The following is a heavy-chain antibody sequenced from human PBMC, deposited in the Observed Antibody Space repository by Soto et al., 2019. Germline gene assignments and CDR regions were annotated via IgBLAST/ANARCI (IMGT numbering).Heavy chain of an antibody. J-gene: IGHJ5*02. V-gene: IGHV4-31*03. Sequence: QVQLQESGPGLVKPSQTLSLTCTVSGGSISSGGYYWSWIRQHPGKGLEWIGYIFYSGSTYYNPSLKSRVSISIDTSKNQFSLKLSSVTAADTAVYFCARESPHNWFDPWGQGTLVTVSS. CDR2: IFYSGST. CDR3: ARESPHNWFDP. CDR1: GGSISSGGYY.